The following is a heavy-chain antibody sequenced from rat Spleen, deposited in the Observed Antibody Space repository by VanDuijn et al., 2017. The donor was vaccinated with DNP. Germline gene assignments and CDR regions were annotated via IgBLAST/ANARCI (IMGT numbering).Heavy chain of an antibody. CDR1: GFTFSNYY. Sequence: EVQLVESGGGLVQPGRSMKLSCAASGFTFSNYYMAWVRQAPTKGLEWVAAISTSGGITYYRDSVKGRFTISRDNAESTLYLQMNSLRSEDTATYYCTRPGLQWWDYWGQGVMVTVSS. D-gene: IGHD1-1*01. CDR2: ISTSGGIT. J-gene: IGHJ2*01. CDR3: TRPGLQWWDY. V-gene: IGHV5-25*01.